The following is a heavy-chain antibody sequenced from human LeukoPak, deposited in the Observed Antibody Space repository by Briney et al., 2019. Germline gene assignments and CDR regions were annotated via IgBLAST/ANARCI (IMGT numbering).Heavy chain of an antibody. V-gene: IGHV1-24*01. CDR1: GYTLTELS. Sequence: ASVKVSCKVSGYTLTELSMHWVRQAPGKGLEWMGGFDPEDGETIYAQKFQGRVTMTEDTSTDTAYMELSSLRSEDTAVYYCATDPRVPAAITKYYYYGMDVWGQGTTVTVSS. D-gene: IGHD2-2*01. J-gene: IGHJ6*02. CDR3: ATDPRVPAAITKYYYYGMDV. CDR2: FDPEDGET.